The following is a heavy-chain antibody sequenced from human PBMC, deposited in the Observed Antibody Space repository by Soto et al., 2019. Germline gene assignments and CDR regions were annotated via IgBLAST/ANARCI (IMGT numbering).Heavy chain of an antibody. J-gene: IGHJ6*02. CDR3: ARRPKSGSYHYYGVDV. CDR1: GGSISSIIYY. CDR2: IYFSGST. Sequence: SETLSLTCTLSGGSISSIIYYWGWIRQPPGKGLEWIGNIYFSGSTYYNPSLKSRVTICVDTSKNQFSLKLSSVTAADTAVYYCARRPKSGSYHYYGVDVWGPGTTVTVSS. V-gene: IGHV4-39*01. D-gene: IGHD1-26*01.